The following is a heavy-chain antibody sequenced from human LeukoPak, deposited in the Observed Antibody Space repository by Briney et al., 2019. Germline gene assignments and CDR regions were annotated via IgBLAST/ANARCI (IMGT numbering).Heavy chain of an antibody. J-gene: IGHJ4*02. CDR3: ARDFYAGAFGY. CDR2: IYSGGST. V-gene: IGHV3-66*01. D-gene: IGHD7-27*01. CDR1: GFTVSSNY. Sequence: GGSLRLSCAASGFTVSSNYMSWVRQAPGKGLEWVSVIYSGGSTYYADSVKGRFTISRDNSKNTLYLQMNSLGAEDTAVYYCARDFYAGAFGYWGQGTLVTVSS.